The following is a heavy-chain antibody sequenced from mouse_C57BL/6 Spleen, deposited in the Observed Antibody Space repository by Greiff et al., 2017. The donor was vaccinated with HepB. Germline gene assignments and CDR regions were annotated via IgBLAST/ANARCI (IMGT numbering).Heavy chain of an antibody. CDR2: ISSGSSTI. J-gene: IGHJ2*01. CDR3: ARHEGYYSFFDY. CDR1: GFTFSDYG. V-gene: IGHV5-17*01. D-gene: IGHD2-3*01. Sequence: EVKLVESGGGLVKPGGSLKLSCAASGFTFSDYGMHWVRQAPEKGLEWVAYISSGSSTIYYADTVKGRFTISRDNAKNTLFLQMTSLRSEDTAMYYCARHEGYYSFFDYWGQGTTLTVSS.